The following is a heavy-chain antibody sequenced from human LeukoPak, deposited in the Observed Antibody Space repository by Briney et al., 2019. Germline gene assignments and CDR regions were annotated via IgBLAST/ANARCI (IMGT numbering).Heavy chain of an antibody. J-gene: IGHJ4*02. CDR1: GFTFSAYA. D-gene: IGHD3-10*01. CDR3: ARGVWFGELLSYYFDY. V-gene: IGHV3-48*04. CDR2: ISSSSSTI. Sequence: PGGSLRLSCAASGFTFSAYAMSWVRQAPGKGLEWVSYISSSSSTIYYADSVKGRFTISRDNAKNSLYLQMNSLRAEDTAVYYCARGVWFGELLSYYFDYWGQGTLVTVSS.